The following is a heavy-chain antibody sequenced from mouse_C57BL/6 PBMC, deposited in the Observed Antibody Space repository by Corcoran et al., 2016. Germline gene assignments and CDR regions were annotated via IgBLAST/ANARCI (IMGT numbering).Heavy chain of an antibody. J-gene: IGHJ3*01. CDR1: GYTFTDYY. CDR2: INPNNGGT. CDR3: ARNGPFAY. Sequence: EVQLQQSGPELVKPGASVKISCKASGYTFTDYYMNWVKQSHGKSLEWIGDINPNNGGTSYNQKFKGKATLTVDKSSSTAYMELRSLTSEDSAVYYCARNGPFAYWCQGTLVTVSA. V-gene: IGHV1-26*01. D-gene: IGHD1-1*01.